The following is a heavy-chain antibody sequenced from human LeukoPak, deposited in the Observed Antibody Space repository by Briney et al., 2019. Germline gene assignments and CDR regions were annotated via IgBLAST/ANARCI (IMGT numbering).Heavy chain of an antibody. V-gene: IGHV1-24*01. J-gene: IGHJ4*02. CDR2: FDPEDGET. Sequence: GASVKVSCKVSGYTLTELSMHWVRQAPGKGLEWMGGFDPEDGETIYAQKFQGRVTMTEDTSTDTAYMELSSLRSEDTAVYYCATGLDIVATIMSNWGQGTLDTVSS. D-gene: IGHD5-12*01. CDR3: ATGLDIVATIMSN. CDR1: GYTLTELS.